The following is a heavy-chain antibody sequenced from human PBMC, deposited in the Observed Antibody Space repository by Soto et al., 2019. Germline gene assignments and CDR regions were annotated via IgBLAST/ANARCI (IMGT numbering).Heavy chain of an antibody. CDR3: MVSFNTSDYFDY. Sequence: QVQLVESGGGVVQPGRSLRLSCAASGFPFSNYGMHWVRQAPGKGLEWLAVLSSDGNNEYYADSVKGRFTISRDTSKNTLFLQMNSLRPEDTAVYHCMVSFNTSDYFDYWGQGTLVTVSS. CDR1: GFPFSNYG. J-gene: IGHJ4*02. D-gene: IGHD2-8*01. CDR2: LSSDGNNE. V-gene: IGHV3-30*03.